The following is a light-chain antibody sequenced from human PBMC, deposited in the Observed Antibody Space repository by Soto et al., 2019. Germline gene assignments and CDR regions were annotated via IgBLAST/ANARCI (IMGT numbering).Light chain of an antibody. J-gene: IGKJ1*01. Sequence: IDITQSPSTLSASVVDTVTVTCRASQSISSWLAWYQQKPGKPPKLLVYDASTLQSGVASRFSGSGSGTEFTLIISGLQPDDSATYYCQQYTNTNNPWMFGQGTKVDIK. CDR1: QSISSW. CDR2: DAS. CDR3: QQYTNTNNPWM. V-gene: IGKV1-5*01.